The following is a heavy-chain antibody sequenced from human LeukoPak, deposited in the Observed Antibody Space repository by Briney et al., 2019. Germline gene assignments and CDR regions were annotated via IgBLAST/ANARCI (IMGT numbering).Heavy chain of an antibody. V-gene: IGHV3-48*03. J-gene: IGHJ4*02. CDR3: ARDSYGGNSFYFDY. Sequence: QSGGSLRLSCAASGFTFSSYEMNWVRQAPGKGLEWVSYISSSGSTIYYADSVKGRFTISRDNSKNTLYLQMNSLRAEDTAVYYCARDSYGGNSFYFDYWGQGTLVTVSS. CDR1: GFTFSSYE. D-gene: IGHD4-23*01. CDR2: ISSSGSTI.